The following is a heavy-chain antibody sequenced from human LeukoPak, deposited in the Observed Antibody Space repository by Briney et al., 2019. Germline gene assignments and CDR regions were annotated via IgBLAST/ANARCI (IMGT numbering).Heavy chain of an antibody. V-gene: IGHV1-69*04. CDR2: IIPILGIA. J-gene: IGHJ4*02. CDR1: GGTFSSYA. Sequence: ASVKVSCKASGGTFSSYAISWVRQAPGQGLEWMGRIIPILGIANYAQKFQGRVTITADKSTSTAYMELSRLRSEDTAGYYCASRVSSGWAFDYWGQGTLVTVSS. CDR3: ASRVSSGWAFDY. D-gene: IGHD6-19*01.